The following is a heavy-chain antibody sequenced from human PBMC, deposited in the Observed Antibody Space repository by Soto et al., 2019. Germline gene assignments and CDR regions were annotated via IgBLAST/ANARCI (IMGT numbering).Heavy chain of an antibody. V-gene: IGHV3-15*01. Sequence: LRLSCAASGFTFSNAWMSWVRQAPGKGLEWVGRIKSKTDGGTTDYAAPVKGRFTISRDDSKNTLYLQMNSLKTEDTAVYYCARDLSHCSGGSCYSFTGVDVWGQGTTVTVSS. CDR3: ARDLSHCSGGSCYSFTGVDV. CDR2: IKSKTDGGTT. J-gene: IGHJ6*02. D-gene: IGHD2-15*01. CDR1: GFTFSNAW.